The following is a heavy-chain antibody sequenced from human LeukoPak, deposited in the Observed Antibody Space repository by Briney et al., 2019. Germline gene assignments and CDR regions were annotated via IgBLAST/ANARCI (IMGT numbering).Heavy chain of an antibody. J-gene: IGHJ1*01. V-gene: IGHV3-30*18. CDR3: AKPTYYYDSSPFQH. Sequence: GGSLRLSCAASGFTFSSYGMHWVRQAPGKGLEWVAVISYDGSNKYYADSVKGRFTISRDNSKNTLYLQMNSLRAEDTAVYYCAKPTYYYDSSPFQHWGQGTLVTVSS. D-gene: IGHD3-22*01. CDR1: GFTFSSYG. CDR2: ISYDGSNK.